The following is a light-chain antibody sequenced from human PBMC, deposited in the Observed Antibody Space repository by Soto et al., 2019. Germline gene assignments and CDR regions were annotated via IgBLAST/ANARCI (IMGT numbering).Light chain of an antibody. V-gene: IGLV2-23*02. CDR3: CSYAGSKTWM. CDR2: EVT. CDR1: SSDVGNYNL. J-gene: IGLJ3*02. Sequence: QSALTQPASLSGSPGQSITISCTGSSSDVGNYNLVSWYQQYPGKAPRLIIYEVTKRPSGFSNRFSGAKSGNTASLTISGLQAADEADYYCCSYAGSKTWMFGGGTKLTVL.